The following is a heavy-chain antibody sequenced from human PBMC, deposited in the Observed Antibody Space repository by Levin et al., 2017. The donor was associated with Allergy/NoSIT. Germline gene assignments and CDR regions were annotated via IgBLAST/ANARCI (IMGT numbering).Heavy chain of an antibody. Sequence: PGESLKISCAASGFTFSSYAMSWVRQAPGKGLEWVSSITGSGGSAYYADSVKGRFTISRDNPKNTLYLQMNSLRAEDTAVYYCVKERAYWNYVSDYWGQGTLVTVSA. D-gene: IGHD1-7*01. CDR2: ITGSGGSA. V-gene: IGHV3-23*01. J-gene: IGHJ4*02. CDR1: GFTFSSYA. CDR3: VKERAYWNYVSDY.